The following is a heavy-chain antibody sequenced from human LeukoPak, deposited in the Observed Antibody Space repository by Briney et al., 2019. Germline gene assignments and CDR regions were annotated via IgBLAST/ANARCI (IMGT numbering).Heavy chain of an antibody. D-gene: IGHD6-19*01. J-gene: IGHJ4*02. CDR3: AKPAGSSLSAFRFDY. CDR2: ITYGGGST. Sequence: WGSLRLSCAASGFTFSTYAMTWVRQAPGKGLEWVSTITYGGGSTYYADSVKGRFTISRDNSKNTLFLQMNMLRAEDTAVYYCAKPAGSSLSAFRFDYWGQGTLVTVSS. V-gene: IGHV3-23*01. CDR1: GFTFSTYA.